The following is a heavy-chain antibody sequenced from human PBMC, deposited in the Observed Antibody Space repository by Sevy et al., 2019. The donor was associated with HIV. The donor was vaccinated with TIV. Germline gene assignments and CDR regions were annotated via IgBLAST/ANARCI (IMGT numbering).Heavy chain of an antibody. CDR3: AGDALVSVWGNTYNWFDP. D-gene: IGHD3-16*01. CDR1: GFTFSSYS. Sequence: GGSLRLSCAASGFTFSSYSMNWVRQAPGKGLEWISYISSSSSTIYYADSVKGRFTISRDNAKNSLYLQMNSLRAEDTAVYYCAGDALVSVWGNTYNWFDPWGQGTLVTVSS. J-gene: IGHJ5*02. V-gene: IGHV3-48*01. CDR2: ISSSSSTI.